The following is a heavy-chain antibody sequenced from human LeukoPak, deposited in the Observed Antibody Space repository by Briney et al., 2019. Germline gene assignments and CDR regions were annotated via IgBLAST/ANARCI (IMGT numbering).Heavy chain of an antibody. J-gene: IGHJ4*02. Sequence: GGPLRLSCLSSVFTLSSYTMKCVREGPGRGLGWVLYVSSSSRTVYSADPVKGRFTFSRDNPKNTLYVKMNSLIAEDTAVYYCATNSIAARPLDYWGQGTLVTVSS. V-gene: IGHV3-48*01. CDR1: VFTLSSYT. CDR2: VSSSSRTV. CDR3: ATNSIAARPLDY. D-gene: IGHD6-6*01.